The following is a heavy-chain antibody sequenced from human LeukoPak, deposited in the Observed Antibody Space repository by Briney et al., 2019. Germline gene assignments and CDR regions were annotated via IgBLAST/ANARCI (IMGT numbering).Heavy chain of an antibody. D-gene: IGHD5-12*01. Sequence: GSLRLSCAASGFTFSSYCMNWVRQAPGKGLEWVSSISSSSSYIYYADSVKGRFTISRDNAKNSPYLQMNSLRAEDTAVYYCARGTRGYSGYDFDYWGQGTLVTVSS. V-gene: IGHV3-21*01. CDR1: GFTFSSYC. J-gene: IGHJ4*02. CDR3: ARGTRGYSGYDFDY. CDR2: ISSSSSYI.